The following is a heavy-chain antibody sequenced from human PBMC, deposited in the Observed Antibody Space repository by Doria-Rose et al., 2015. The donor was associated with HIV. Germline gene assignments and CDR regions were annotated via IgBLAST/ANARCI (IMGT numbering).Heavy chain of an antibody. Sequence: QGLEWMGWISTFNGNANYAQKLQGRVTMTLDTSTTTVYMELRSLTSDDTAVYFCARGSGGFHPETRIDYWGQGTLVTVSS. CDR3: ARGSGGFHPETRIDY. J-gene: IGHJ4*02. CDR2: ISTFNGNA. V-gene: IGHV1-18*01. D-gene: IGHD5-12*01.